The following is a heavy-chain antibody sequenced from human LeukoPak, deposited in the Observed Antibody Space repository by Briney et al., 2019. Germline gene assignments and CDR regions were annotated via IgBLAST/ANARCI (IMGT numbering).Heavy chain of an antibody. V-gene: IGHV4-30-4*01. CDR2: IYYSGST. J-gene: IGHJ4*02. Sequence: SQTLSLICTVSGGSISSGDYYWSWIRQPPGKGLEWIGYIYYSGSTYYNPSLKSRVTISVDTSKNQFSMKLSSVTAADTAVYYCARAPTVVTTPFDYWGQGTLVTVSS. D-gene: IGHD4-23*01. CDR3: ARAPTVVTTPFDY. CDR1: GGSISSGDYY.